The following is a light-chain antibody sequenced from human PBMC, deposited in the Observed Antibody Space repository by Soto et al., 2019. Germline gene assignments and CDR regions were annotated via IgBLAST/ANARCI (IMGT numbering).Light chain of an antibody. Sequence: DVQMTQSPSSLSASVGDRVTITCRAGQSINSFLNWYQQKPGKAPKLLIHTTSSLQSGVPSRFSGSGSGTDFTLTISSLQPEDFATYYCQQSDSTPQTFGGGNRVEVK. CDR2: TTS. CDR1: QSINSF. J-gene: IGKJ4*01. V-gene: IGKV1-39*01. CDR3: QQSDSTPQT.